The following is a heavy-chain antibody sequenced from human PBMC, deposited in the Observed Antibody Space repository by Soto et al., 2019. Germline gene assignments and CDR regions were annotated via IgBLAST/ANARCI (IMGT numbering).Heavy chain of an antibody. Sequence: QVQLAQSGAEVKKPGASVKVSCKASGYTFSDYYMHWVRQAPGQGLEWMGWINPDSGGTKYTQKFQGRVTMTRDTSISTAYMELSGLRSDDTAVYYCTRKVRDYNFDHWGQGTLVTVSS. J-gene: IGHJ4*02. D-gene: IGHD4-17*01. CDR1: GYTFSDYY. CDR3: TRKVRDYNFDH. CDR2: INPDSGGT. V-gene: IGHV1-2*02.